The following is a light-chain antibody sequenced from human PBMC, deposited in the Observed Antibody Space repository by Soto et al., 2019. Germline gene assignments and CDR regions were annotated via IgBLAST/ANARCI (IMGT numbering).Light chain of an antibody. Sequence: QPVLTQPPSASGTPGQRVTISCSGGSSNIGSSTVNWYQQLPGTAPKLLLYSNNQRPSGVPDRFSGSKSGTSASLAISGLQSEDEADYYCAAWDASLNGPVFGTGTKLTVL. CDR1: SSNIGSST. V-gene: IGLV1-44*01. CDR3: AAWDASLNGPV. CDR2: SNN. J-gene: IGLJ1*01.